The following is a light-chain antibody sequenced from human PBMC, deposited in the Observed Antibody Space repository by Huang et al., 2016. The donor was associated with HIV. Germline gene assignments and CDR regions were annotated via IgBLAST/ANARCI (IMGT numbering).Light chain of an antibody. V-gene: IGKV3-11*01. CDR1: QSVSSS. CDR3: QQRSNWPLFT. Sequence: EIVLTQSPATLSLSPGERATLSCKASQSVSSSLAWYQQKPGQAPSLLLYDTTNRATGIPARFSGRESGTDFTLTISSLEPEDFAVYYCQQRSNWPLFTFGPGTKVDIK. CDR2: DTT. J-gene: IGKJ3*01.